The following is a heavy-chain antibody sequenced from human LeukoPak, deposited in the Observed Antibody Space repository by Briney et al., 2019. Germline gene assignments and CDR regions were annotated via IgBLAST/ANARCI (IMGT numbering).Heavy chain of an antibody. Sequence: GGSLRLSCAASGFTVSSNYMSWVRQAPGKGLEWVSVIYSGGSTYYTDSVKGRFTISRDNSKNTLSLQMNSLRVEDTAVYYCAKENLVGGTNYFDYWGQGTLVTVSS. CDR2: IYSGGST. CDR1: GFTVSSNY. J-gene: IGHJ4*02. V-gene: IGHV3-53*01. CDR3: AKENLVGGTNYFDY. D-gene: IGHD1-26*01.